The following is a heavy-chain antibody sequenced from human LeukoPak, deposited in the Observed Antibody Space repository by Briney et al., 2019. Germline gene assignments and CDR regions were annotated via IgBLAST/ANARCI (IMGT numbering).Heavy chain of an antibody. CDR1: GFSFSSYA. Sequence: GGSLRLSCAASGFSFSSYAMTWVRQAPGKGPEWVSGISGSGDRTYYTDSVKGRFTISRDNSKKTLDLQMNGLRAEDTAVYFCAKRDNNDYYTGLHVFDVWAKGQWSPSLQ. V-gene: IGHV3-23*01. CDR2: ISGSGDRT. J-gene: IGHJ3*01. CDR3: AKRDNNDYYTGLHVFDV. D-gene: IGHD3-22*01.